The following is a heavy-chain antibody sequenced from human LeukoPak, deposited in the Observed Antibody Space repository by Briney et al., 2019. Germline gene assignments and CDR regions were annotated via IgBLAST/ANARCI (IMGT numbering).Heavy chain of an antibody. J-gene: IGHJ4*02. Sequence: GGSLRLSCAASGFTFSSYWMSWVRQAPGKGLEWVANIKQDGSEKYYVDSVKGRFTISRDNAKNSLYLQMNSLRAEDTAVYYCVRDRGAYYYETGYWGQGILVTVSS. V-gene: IGHV3-7*01. CDR1: GFTFSSYW. D-gene: IGHD3-22*01. CDR3: VRDRGAYYYETGY. CDR2: IKQDGSEK.